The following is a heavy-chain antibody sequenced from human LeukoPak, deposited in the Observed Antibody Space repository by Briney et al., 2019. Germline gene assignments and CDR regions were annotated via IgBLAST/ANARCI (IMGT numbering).Heavy chain of an antibody. Sequence: GGSLRLSCAASGFTFSNYWMTRVRQAPGKGLEWVANIKQDESEKYYLDSVKGRFTISRDNAKKSLFLQMNSLRAEDTAVYYCARSTPSLDSWGQGTLVTVSS. CDR3: ARSTPSLDS. CDR2: IKQDESEK. CDR1: GFTFSNYW. D-gene: IGHD5/OR15-5a*01. V-gene: IGHV3-7*01. J-gene: IGHJ4*02.